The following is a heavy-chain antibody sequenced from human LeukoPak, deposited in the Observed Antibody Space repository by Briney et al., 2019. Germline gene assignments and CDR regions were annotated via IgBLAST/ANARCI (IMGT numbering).Heavy chain of an antibody. V-gene: IGHV7-4-1*02. CDR1: GYTFTDYY. CDR2: INTNTGNP. CDR3: ARALAVGGSYYYYMDV. J-gene: IGHJ6*03. Sequence: ASVKVSCKASGYTFTDYYIQWVRQAPGQRLEWMGWINTNTGNPTYAQGFTGRFVFSLDTSISTAYLQISSLKAEDTAVYYCARALAVGGSYYYYMDVWGKGTTVTVSS. D-gene: IGHD6-19*01.